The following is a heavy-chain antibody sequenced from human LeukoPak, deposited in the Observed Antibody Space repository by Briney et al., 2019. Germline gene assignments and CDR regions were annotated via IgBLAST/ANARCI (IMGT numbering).Heavy chain of an antibody. CDR2: IYYSGST. CDR3: AILGGPGYYSSTSCQKAFDY. D-gene: IGHD2-2*03. CDR1: GGSISSGGYY. V-gene: IGHV4-31*03. J-gene: IGHJ4*02. Sequence: SETLSLTCTVSGGSISSGGYYWSWIRQHPGKGLEWIGYIYYSGSTYYNPSLKSRVTISVDTSKNQFSLKLSSVTAADTAVYYCAILGGPGYYSSTSCQKAFDYWGQGTLVTVSS.